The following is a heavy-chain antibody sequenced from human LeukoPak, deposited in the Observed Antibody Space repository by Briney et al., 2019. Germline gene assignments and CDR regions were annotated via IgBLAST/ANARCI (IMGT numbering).Heavy chain of an antibody. Sequence: ASVKVSCKASGCTFTGYYMHRVRQAPGQGLEWMGRINPNSGGTNYAQKFQGRVTMTRDTSISTAYMELGRLRSDDTAVYYCETSVVRDSSGYYWLNYWGQGTLVTVSS. J-gene: IGHJ4*02. CDR1: GCTFTGYY. D-gene: IGHD3-22*01. CDR3: ETSVVRDSSGYYWLNY. V-gene: IGHV1-2*06. CDR2: INPNSGGT.